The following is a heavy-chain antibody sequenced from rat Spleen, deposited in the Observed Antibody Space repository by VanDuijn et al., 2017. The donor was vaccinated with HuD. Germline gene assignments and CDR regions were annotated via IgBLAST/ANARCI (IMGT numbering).Heavy chain of an antibody. Sequence: EVQLVESGGGLVQPGRSLKLSCVASGFTFNNYWMTWIRQAPGKGLEWVASITHTGGDTYYPDSVKGRCTISRDNSESTLYLQMDSLRSEDTATYYCARHRLYFYDGSYYYSRVMDAWGQGASVTVSS. CDR3: ARHRLYFYDGSYYYSRVMDA. J-gene: IGHJ4*01. CDR2: ITHTGGDT. CDR1: GFTFNNYW. V-gene: IGHV5-31*01. D-gene: IGHD1-12*02.